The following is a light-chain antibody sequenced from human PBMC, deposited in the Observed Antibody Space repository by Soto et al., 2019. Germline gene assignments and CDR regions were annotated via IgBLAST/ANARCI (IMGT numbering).Light chain of an antibody. CDR2: GAS. CDR3: QQYNNWPLT. Sequence: EIVMTQSPATLSVSPGERATLSCRASQYVGKNLAWYQQKPGQAHSLLIYGASTRATGIPARFSGSGSGTEFILTISSLQSEDFAVYSCQQYNNWPLTFGQGTKVDIK. CDR1: QYVGKN. J-gene: IGKJ1*01. V-gene: IGKV3-15*01.